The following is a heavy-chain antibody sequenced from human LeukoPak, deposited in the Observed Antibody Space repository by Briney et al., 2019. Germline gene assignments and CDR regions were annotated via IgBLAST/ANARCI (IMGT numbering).Heavy chain of an antibody. Sequence: ASETLSLTCTVSGGSISRGGYYWSWIRQHPGKGLEWIGYIYYSGSTYYNPSLKSRVTISVDTSKNQFSLKLSSVTAADTAVYYCASQYCSGGSCSRNNWFDPWGQGTLVTVSS. D-gene: IGHD2-15*01. V-gene: IGHV4-31*03. CDR3: ASQYCSGGSCSRNNWFDP. CDR2: IYYSGST. J-gene: IGHJ5*02. CDR1: GGSISRGGYY.